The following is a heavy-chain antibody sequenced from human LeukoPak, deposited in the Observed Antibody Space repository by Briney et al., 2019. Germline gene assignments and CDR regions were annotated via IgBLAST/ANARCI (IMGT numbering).Heavy chain of an antibody. CDR2: IYHSGST. D-gene: IGHD3-22*01. Sequence: SETLSLTCTVSGYSISSGYYWGWIRQPPGKGLEWIGSIYHSGSTYYNPSLKSRVTISVDTSKNQFSLKLSSVTAADTAVYYCARFSDYYDSSGYYLWDYWGQGTLVTVSS. CDR3: ARFSDYYDSSGYYLWDY. V-gene: IGHV4-38-2*02. J-gene: IGHJ4*02. CDR1: GYSISSGYY.